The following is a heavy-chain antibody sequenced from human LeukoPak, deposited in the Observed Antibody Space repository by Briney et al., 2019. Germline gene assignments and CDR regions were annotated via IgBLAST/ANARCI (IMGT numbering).Heavy chain of an antibody. CDR1: GGSITSSSYY. J-gene: IGHJ4*02. Sequence: NPSETLSLTCTVSGGSITSSSYYWSWIRQPPGKGLEWIGEINHSGSTNYNPSLKSRVTISVDTSKNQFSLKLSSVTAADTAVYYCARHRKYYYGSGSYGGFDYWGQGTLVTVSS. CDR2: INHSGST. D-gene: IGHD3-10*01. CDR3: ARHRKYYYGSGSYGGFDY. V-gene: IGHV4-39*01.